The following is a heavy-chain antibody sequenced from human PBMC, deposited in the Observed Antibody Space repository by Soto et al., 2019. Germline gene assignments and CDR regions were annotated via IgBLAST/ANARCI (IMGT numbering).Heavy chain of an antibody. V-gene: IGHV3-30*18. Sequence: QVQLVESGGGVVQPGRSLRLSCAASGFTFSSYGMHWVRQAPGKGLEWVAVISYDGSNKYYADSVKGRFTISRDNSKNTRYLQMNSLRAEDTAVYYCAKGSCGGDCYRMYVWGQGTTVTVSS. CDR1: GFTFSSYG. D-gene: IGHD2-21*01. J-gene: IGHJ6*02. CDR2: ISYDGSNK. CDR3: AKGSCGGDCYRMYV.